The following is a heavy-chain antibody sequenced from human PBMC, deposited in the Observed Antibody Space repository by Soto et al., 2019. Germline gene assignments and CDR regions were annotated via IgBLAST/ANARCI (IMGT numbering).Heavy chain of an antibody. CDR1: GGSISSSSYY. CDR3: AIHSMATWYYGMDV. J-gene: IGHJ6*02. D-gene: IGHD5-12*01. V-gene: IGHV4-39*01. CDR2: IYYSGST. Sequence: PSETLSLTCTVSGGSISSSSYYWGWIRQPPGKGLEWIGSIYYSGSTYYNPSLKSRVTISVDTSKNQFSLKLSSVTAADTAVYYCAIHSMATWYYGMDVWGQGTTVTVSS.